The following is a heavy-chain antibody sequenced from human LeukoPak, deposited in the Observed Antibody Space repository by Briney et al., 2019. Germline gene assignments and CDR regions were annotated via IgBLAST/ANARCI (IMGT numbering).Heavy chain of an antibody. D-gene: IGHD5-12*01. Sequence: ASVKVSCKASGYMFTNYGIGWVRQAPGQGPEWMGWISAYSTYNGNTNYAQKFQGRVTMTTDTSTSTAYMELRSLRSDDTAVYYCTRDLGQWLLQGIFFDYWGQGTLVTVSS. CDR3: TRDLGQWLLQGIFFDY. J-gene: IGHJ4*02. V-gene: IGHV1-18*01. CDR1: GYMFTNYG. CDR2: ISAYSTYNGNT.